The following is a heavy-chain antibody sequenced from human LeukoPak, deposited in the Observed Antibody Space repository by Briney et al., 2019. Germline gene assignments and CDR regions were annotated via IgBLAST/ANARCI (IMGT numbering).Heavy chain of an antibody. CDR3: ARRGYTYGI. Sequence: SETLSLTCAVYGWSFSGYYWSWIRQPPGKGLEWIGEVNHSGSTNYNPSLKSRVTISVDTSKNHFSLRLSSVTAADTAVYYCARRGYTYGIWGQGTMVTVSS. J-gene: IGHJ3*02. V-gene: IGHV4-34*01. CDR2: VNHSGST. D-gene: IGHD5-18*01. CDR1: GWSFSGYY.